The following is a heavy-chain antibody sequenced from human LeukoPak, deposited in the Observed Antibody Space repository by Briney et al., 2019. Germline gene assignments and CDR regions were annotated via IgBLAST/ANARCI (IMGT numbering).Heavy chain of an antibody. D-gene: IGHD3-9*01. V-gene: IGHV1-2*02. Sequence: ASVKVSCKAPGYTFTGYYMHWVRQAPGQGLEWMGWINPNSGGTNYAQRFQGRVTMTRDTSITTAYMELGRLTSDDTAVYYCARNDILTADDYWGQGTLVTVSS. CDR2: INPNSGGT. CDR3: ARNDILTADDY. J-gene: IGHJ4*02. CDR1: GYTFTGYY.